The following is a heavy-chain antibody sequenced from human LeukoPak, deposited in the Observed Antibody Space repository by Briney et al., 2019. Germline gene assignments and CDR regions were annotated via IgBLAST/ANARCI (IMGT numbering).Heavy chain of an antibody. Sequence: ASVKVSCKASGYTFTSYDINWVRQATGQGLEWMGWMNPNSGNTGYAQKFQGRVTMTRNTSISTAYMELSSLRSEDTAVYYCARSVVARRRSGMGVWGQGTTVTVSS. CDR1: GYTFTSYD. CDR2: MNPNSGNT. CDR3: ARSVVARRRSGMGV. V-gene: IGHV1-8*01. J-gene: IGHJ6*02. D-gene: IGHD2-21*01.